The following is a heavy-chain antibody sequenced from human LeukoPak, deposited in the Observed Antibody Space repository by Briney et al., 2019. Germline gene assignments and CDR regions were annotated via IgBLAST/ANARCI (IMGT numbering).Heavy chain of an antibody. CDR3: ARDYYHVRAFDI. J-gene: IGHJ3*02. CDR1: GFPFSNYA. Sequence: PGRSLRLSCAASGFPFSNYAVHWLRQSPGKGLEWVAIISYDGSKTDYADSVKGRFTISRDNSKNTLYLEMNSVRVEDTAIYFCARDYYHVRAFDIWGQGTMVTVSS. V-gene: IGHV3-30-3*01. D-gene: IGHD1-26*01. CDR2: ISYDGSKT.